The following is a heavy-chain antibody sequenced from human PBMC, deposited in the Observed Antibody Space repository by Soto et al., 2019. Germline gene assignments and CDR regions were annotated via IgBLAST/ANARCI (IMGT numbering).Heavy chain of an antibody. CDR1: GFTFSSYA. CDR3: AKALSSRVVISTCFDY. J-gene: IGHJ4*02. Sequence: QVQLVESGGGVVQPGRSLKLTCAASGFTFSSYAMHWVRQAPGKGLEWVVVISYDGRSKYYADSIKGRFTISSDNSKNTLYLQMTDLRPEDSAVYYCAKALSSRVVISTCFDYWGQGTLVTVSS. V-gene: IGHV3-30*18. D-gene: IGHD3-22*01. CDR2: ISYDGRSK.